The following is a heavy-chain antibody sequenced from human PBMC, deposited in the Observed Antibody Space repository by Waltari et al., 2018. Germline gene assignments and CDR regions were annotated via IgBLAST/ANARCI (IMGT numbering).Heavy chain of an antibody. J-gene: IGHJ5*02. D-gene: IGHD2-15*01. Sequence: QLQLQESGPGLVKPSETLSLTCTVSGGSISSSSYYWGWIRQPPGKGLEWIGSIYYSGSTDYNPSLKSRVTISVDTSKNQFSLKLSSVTAADTAVYYCARQIPNIVVVVAAWFDPWGQGTLVTVSS. CDR1: GGSISSSSYY. V-gene: IGHV4-39*01. CDR3: ARQIPNIVVVVAAWFDP. CDR2: IYYSGST.